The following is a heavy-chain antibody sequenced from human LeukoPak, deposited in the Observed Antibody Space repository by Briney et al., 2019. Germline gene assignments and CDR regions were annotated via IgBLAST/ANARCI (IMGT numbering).Heavy chain of an antibody. CDR3: ARDTYWQQLERYFQH. V-gene: IGHV1-18*01. CDR2: ISAYNGNT. Sequence: GASVKVSCKASGGTFSSYAISWVRQAPGQGLEWMGWISAYNGNTNYAQKLQGRVTMTTDTSTSTAYMELRSLRSDDTAVYYCARDTYWQQLERYFQHWGQGTLVTVSS. D-gene: IGHD6-13*01. J-gene: IGHJ1*01. CDR1: GGTFSSYA.